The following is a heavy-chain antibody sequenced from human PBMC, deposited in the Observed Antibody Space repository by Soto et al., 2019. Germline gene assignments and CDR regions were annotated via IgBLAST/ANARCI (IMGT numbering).Heavy chain of an antibody. V-gene: IGHV4-30-2*01. D-gene: IGHD1-26*01. J-gene: IGHJ4*02. CDR2: LYHGGAT. Sequence: KPWETLSLTCAVSGGSINSGGYSWSWIRQPPGKGLEWVGYLYHGGATYSNPSLKSRVSISVDWSKNQFSLKLNSVTAADTAVYYCARASTAMGLFDYWGPGILVTVSS. CDR1: GGSINSGGYS. CDR3: ARASTAMGLFDY.